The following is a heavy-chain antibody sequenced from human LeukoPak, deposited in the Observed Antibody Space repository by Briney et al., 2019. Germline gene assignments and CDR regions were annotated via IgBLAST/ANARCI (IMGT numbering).Heavy chain of an antibody. Sequence: PSETLSLTCTVSGGSISSSSYYWGWIRQPPGKGLEWIGSIYYSGSTYYNPSLKSRVTISVDTSKNQFSLKLSSVTAADTAVYYCASFQSSGYYYVSAKFDYWGQGTLVTVSS. CDR2: IYYSGST. CDR3: ASFQSSGYYYVSAKFDY. V-gene: IGHV4-39*07. CDR1: GGSISSSSYY. D-gene: IGHD3-22*01. J-gene: IGHJ4*02.